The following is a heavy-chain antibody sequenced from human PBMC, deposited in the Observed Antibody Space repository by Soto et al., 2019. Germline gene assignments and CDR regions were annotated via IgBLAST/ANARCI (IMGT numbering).Heavy chain of an antibody. CDR2: IVVGSGNT. CDR3: AASPMYSSGWYFDY. V-gene: IGHV1-58*01. CDR1: GFTFTSSA. J-gene: IGHJ4*02. Sequence: QMPLVQSGPEVKKPGTSVKVSCKASGFTFTSSAVQWVRQARGQRLEWIGWIVVGSGNTNYAQKFQERVTITRDMSTSTAYMELSSLRSEDTAVYYCAASPMYSSGWYFDYWGQGTLVTVSS. D-gene: IGHD6-19*01.